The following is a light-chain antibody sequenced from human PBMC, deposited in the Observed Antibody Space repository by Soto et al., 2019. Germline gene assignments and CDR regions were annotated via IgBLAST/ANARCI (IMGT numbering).Light chain of an antibody. V-gene: IGLV1-40*01. CDR2: GNS. CDR3: QSYDSSLSGVV. CDR1: SSNIGAGYD. J-gene: IGLJ1*01. Sequence: QSVLTQPPSVSGAPGQRVTISCTWSSSNIGAGYDVHWYQQLPGTAPKLLIYGNSNRPSGVPDRFSGSKSGTSASLAITGLQAEDEADYYCQSYDSSLSGVVFGTGTKLTVL.